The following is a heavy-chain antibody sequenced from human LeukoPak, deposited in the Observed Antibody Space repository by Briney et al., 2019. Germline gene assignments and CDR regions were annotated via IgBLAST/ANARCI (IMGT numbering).Heavy chain of an antibody. CDR1: VYTFTDYY. J-gene: IGHJ4*02. D-gene: IGHD5-12*01. CDR3: ARDMGRYSGYDYDY. CDR2: IHPNSGAT. Sequence: ASVKVSCKTSVYTFTDYYLHWVRQAPGQGLEWVGWIHPNSGATHYAQKFQGRLTMTRDTSISTVYMELIRLRSDDTAVYYCARDMGRYSGYDYDYWGQGTLVTASS. V-gene: IGHV1-2*02.